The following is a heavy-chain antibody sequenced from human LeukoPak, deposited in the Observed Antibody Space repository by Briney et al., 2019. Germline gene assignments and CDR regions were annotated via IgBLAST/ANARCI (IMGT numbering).Heavy chain of an antibody. J-gene: IGHJ5*02. Sequence: SETLSLTCAVYGGSFSGYYWSWIRQPPGKGLEWIGEINHSGSTNYNPSLKSRVTISVDTSKNQFSLKLSSVTAADTAVYYCARGHEGVVVAATSWFDPWGQGTLVTVSS. V-gene: IGHV4-34*01. D-gene: IGHD2-15*01. CDR1: GGSFSGYY. CDR3: ARGHEGVVVAATSWFDP. CDR2: INHSGST.